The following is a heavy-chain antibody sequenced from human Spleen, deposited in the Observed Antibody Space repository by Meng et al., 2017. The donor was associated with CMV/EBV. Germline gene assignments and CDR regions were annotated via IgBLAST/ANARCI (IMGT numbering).Heavy chain of an antibody. V-gene: IGHV4-59*01. CDR1: GGSISSYY. CDR2: IYYSGTT. D-gene: IGHD3-3*01. Sequence: SETLSLTCTVSGGSISSYYWSWIRQPPGKGLEWIGYIYYSGTTNYNPSLKSRATISVDTSKIQFSLSLTSVTAADTAVYYCARGGSITIFGVVDYWGQGTLVTVSS. CDR3: ARGGSITIFGVVDY. J-gene: IGHJ4*02.